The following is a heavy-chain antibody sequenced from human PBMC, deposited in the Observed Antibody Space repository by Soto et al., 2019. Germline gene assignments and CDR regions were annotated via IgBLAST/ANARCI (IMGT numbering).Heavy chain of an antibody. Sequence: GGSMRLSCAASGFTFSSYDMHWVRQATGKGLEWVSAIGTAGDTYYPGSVKGRFTISRENAKNSLYLQMNSLRAGDTAVYYCARALLYCSSTSCYAGGFDYWGQGTLVTVSS. CDR3: ARALLYCSSTSCYAGGFDY. CDR1: GFTFSSYD. D-gene: IGHD2-2*01. V-gene: IGHV3-13*01. J-gene: IGHJ4*02. CDR2: IGTAGDT.